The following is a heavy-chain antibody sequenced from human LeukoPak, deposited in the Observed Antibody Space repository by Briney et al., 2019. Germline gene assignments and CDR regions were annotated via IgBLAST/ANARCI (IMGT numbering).Heavy chain of an antibody. J-gene: IGHJ4*02. V-gene: IGHV3-23*01. CDR2: INGGGTT. CDR1: GFTLNTYA. D-gene: IGHD1-26*01. Sequence: PGGSLRLSCAASGFTLNTYAMSWVRQAPGKGLEWVSGINGGGTTYYANSVKGRFTISRDNSKNTLYLQMNSLRPEDTAVYYCAIIKSGSHDYWGQGTLVTVSS. CDR3: AIIKSGSHDY.